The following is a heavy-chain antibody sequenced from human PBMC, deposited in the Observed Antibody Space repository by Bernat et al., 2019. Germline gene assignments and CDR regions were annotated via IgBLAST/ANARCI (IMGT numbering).Heavy chain of an antibody. CDR1: GFSVSSSY. D-gene: IGHD4-17*01. Sequence: EVQLVETGGGLIQPGGSLRLSCAASGFSVSSSYMSWVRQAPGKGLEWVSIIYSGGNTYYADSVRGRFTISRDNSKNTLYLQMNNLRADDTAVDYCARERATVYDAFDIWGQGTIVTVSS. CDR2: IYSGGNT. V-gene: IGHV3-53*02. CDR3: ARERATVYDAFDI. J-gene: IGHJ3*02.